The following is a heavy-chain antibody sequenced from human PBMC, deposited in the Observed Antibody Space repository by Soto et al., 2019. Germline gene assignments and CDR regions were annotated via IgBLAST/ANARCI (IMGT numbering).Heavy chain of an antibody. J-gene: IGHJ6*04. V-gene: IGHV4-31*03. D-gene: IGHD2-2*01. CDR3: ARDDRTGYYGFDV. Sequence: QVQLQESGPGLVKPSQTVSLTCSVSGGSIISGGSYWNWIRQRPGKGLEWIGYIYDSENTYNNQYLEGRDFLSIYTSKNQFSLKLSAGTAADTAVYYFARDDRTGYYGFDVWGKGTTVTVAP. CDR2: IYDSENT. CDR1: GGSIISGGSY.